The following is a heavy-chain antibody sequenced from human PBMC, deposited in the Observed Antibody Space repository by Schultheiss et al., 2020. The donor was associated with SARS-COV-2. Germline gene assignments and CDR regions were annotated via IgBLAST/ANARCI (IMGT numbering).Heavy chain of an antibody. V-gene: IGHV1-46*01. CDR2: INPSGGST. Sequence: ASVKVSCKASGYTFTSYYMHWVRQAPGQGLEWMGIINPSGGSTSYAQKFQGRVTMTRDTSTSTVYMELSSLRSEDTAVYLCARTSAYYFASPQYYFDYWGQGTLVTVSS. CDR1: GYTFTSYY. D-gene: IGHD3-22*01. J-gene: IGHJ4*02. CDR3: ARTSAYYFASPQYYFDY.